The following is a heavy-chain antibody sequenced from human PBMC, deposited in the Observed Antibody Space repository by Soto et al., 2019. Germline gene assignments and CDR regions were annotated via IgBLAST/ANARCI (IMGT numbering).Heavy chain of an antibody. Sequence: QVQLVQSGAEVKKPGASVNVSCKASGYTFTGYYIHWVRQAPGQGLEWMGWSNPNSGGTKYAPKFQGRGTVTSDTSISTTYMELSGLRSDDTAVYYCARVHENCGGGSCYSKFDYWGQGTLVTVSS. J-gene: IGHJ4*02. V-gene: IGHV1-2*02. CDR3: ARVHENCGGGSCYSKFDY. D-gene: IGHD2-15*01. CDR2: SNPNSGGT. CDR1: GYTFTGYY.